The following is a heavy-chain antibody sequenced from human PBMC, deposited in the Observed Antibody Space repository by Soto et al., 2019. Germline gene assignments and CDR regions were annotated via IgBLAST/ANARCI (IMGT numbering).Heavy chain of an antibody. CDR3: AREYGDSFWAVYYYGMDV. D-gene: IGHD4-17*01. CDR2: ISYDGSNK. CDR1: GFTFSSYA. Sequence: QVQLVESGGGVVQPGRSLRLSCAASGFTFSSYAMHWVRQAPGKGLEGVAVISYDGSNKYYADSVKGRFTISRDNSKNTLYLQMNSLRAEDTAVYYCAREYGDSFWAVYYYGMDVWGQGTTVTVSS. V-gene: IGHV3-30-3*01. J-gene: IGHJ6*02.